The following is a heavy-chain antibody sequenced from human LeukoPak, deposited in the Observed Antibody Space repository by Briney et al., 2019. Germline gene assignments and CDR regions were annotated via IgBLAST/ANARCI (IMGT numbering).Heavy chain of an antibody. V-gene: IGHV3-7*01. CDR3: ARDGGEVDTAMVHVRYFDL. Sequence: PGGSLRLSCAASGFIFSTYSMIWVRQAPGKGLEWVANIKQDGSEKYYVDSVKGRFTISRDNAKNSLYLQMNSLRAEDTAVYYCARDGGEVDTAMVHVRYFDLWGRGTLVTVSS. D-gene: IGHD5-18*01. CDR1: GFIFSTYS. CDR2: IKQDGSEK. J-gene: IGHJ2*01.